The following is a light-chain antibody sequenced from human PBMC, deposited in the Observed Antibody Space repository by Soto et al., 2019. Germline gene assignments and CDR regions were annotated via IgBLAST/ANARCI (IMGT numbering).Light chain of an antibody. CDR1: QSVTSD. J-gene: IGKJ4*01. CDR2: GAS. V-gene: IGKV3-15*01. CDR3: QPYNNWPLT. Sequence: DIVMTQSPAPLSVSPGERVTLSCRASQSVTSDLAWHQQKPGQAPRLLIYGASTRATGTPARFSGSRSGAECTLTINSLQSEDVAVYYCQPYNNWPLTLGGGTKVDIK.